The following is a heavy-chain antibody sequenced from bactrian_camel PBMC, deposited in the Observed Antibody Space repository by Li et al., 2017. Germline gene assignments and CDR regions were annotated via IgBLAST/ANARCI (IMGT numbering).Heavy chain of an antibody. V-gene: IGHV3-3*01. CDR3: AASTSEYCTSQWAEQDRYRS. D-gene: IGHD3*01. J-gene: IGHJ4*01. Sequence: HVQLVESGGGSVQAGGSLKLSCQTSEYTYMRYCMAWFRQAPGQEREGVACVTWSGINKYHADSVKGRFTISRDNDKNTVYLQMNNLTPEDTATYYCAASTSEYCTSQWAEQDRYRSWGQGTQVTVS. CDR1: EYTYMRYC. CDR2: VTWSGINK.